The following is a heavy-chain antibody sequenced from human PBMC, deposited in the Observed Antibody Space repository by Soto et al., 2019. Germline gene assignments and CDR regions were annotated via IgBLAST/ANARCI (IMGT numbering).Heavy chain of an antibody. CDR3: ARGGGYYVSISYYGGNYIDY. J-gene: IGHJ4*02. CDR2: IYYSGSA. D-gene: IGHD3-22*01. CDR1: GGSISSSNYN. Sequence: SETLSLTCTVSGGSISSSNYNWGWIRQPPGKGLEWIGSIYYSGSAYYNPSLKSRVTISVDRSKNQFSLKLSSVTAADTAVYYCARGGGYYVSISYYGGNYIDYSGQGTPVTVSS. V-gene: IGHV4-39*07.